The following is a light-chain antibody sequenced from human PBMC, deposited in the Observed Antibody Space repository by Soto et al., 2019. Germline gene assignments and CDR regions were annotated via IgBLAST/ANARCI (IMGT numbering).Light chain of an antibody. J-gene: IGKJ2*01. Sequence: EIVLTQSPGTLSLSPGERATLSCRASQSVNSIYLTWYQQKPGQAPRLLIYGASSRATDIPGRFSGSGSGADFTLTITRLEPEDSAVYYCQHYGSSLYTFGQGTKVEIK. V-gene: IGKV3-20*01. CDR3: QHYGSSLYT. CDR2: GAS. CDR1: QSVNSIY.